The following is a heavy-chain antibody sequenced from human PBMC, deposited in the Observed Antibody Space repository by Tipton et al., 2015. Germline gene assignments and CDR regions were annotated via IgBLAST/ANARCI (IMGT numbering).Heavy chain of an antibody. CDR3: ARTWARGGYYFDY. CDR2: ISGGSST. V-gene: IGHV3-53*01. J-gene: IGHJ4*02. Sequence: SLRLSCAASGFTFSDYDMSWVRQAPGEGLEWVSVISGGSSTYYADSVKGRFTISRDNSKNTLYLQLNSLRAEDTAVYYCARTWARGGYYFDYWGQGTLVTVSS. D-gene: IGHD3-16*01. CDR1: GFTFSDYD.